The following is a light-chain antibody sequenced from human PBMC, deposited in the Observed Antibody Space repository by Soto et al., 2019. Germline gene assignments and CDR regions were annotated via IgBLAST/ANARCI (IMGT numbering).Light chain of an antibody. Sequence: QSALTQPASVSGSPGQSITISCTGTSSDVGGYKYVSWYQQYPGKAPKLMIYEVSNRPSGVSNRFSGSQSGNTVSLTISGLQAEDEAEYYCTSYTSSRTFVFGTGTKLTVL. V-gene: IGLV2-14*01. CDR3: TSYTSSRTFV. J-gene: IGLJ1*01. CDR1: SSDVGGYKY. CDR2: EVS.